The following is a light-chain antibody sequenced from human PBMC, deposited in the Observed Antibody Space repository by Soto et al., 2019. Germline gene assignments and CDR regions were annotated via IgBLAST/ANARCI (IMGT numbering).Light chain of an antibody. CDR2: EGS. CDR1: SSDVASYKL. V-gene: IGLV2-23*01. Sequence: QSVLTQPASVSGSPGQSITISCTGTSSDVASYKLVSWYQHHPGKAPKLMIYEGSKRPSGVSNRFSGSMSGDTASLTISGLQAEDEADYYCCSYPRYTLFYVFGAATKVTGL. J-gene: IGLJ1*01. CDR3: CSYPRYTLFYV.